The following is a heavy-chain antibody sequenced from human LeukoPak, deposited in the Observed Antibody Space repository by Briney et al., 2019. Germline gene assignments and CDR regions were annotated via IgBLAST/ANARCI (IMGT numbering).Heavy chain of an antibody. V-gene: IGHV1-46*01. D-gene: IGHD1-1*01. CDR2: INPSGGST. Sequence: GASVKVSCKASGYTFTSYYIDWVRQAPGQGLEWMGVINPSGGSTRYAQKFQGRVTMTGDTSTRTVYKELSSLTSADTAVYYCARGTTDDYWGQGTPVTVSS. CDR1: GYTFTSYY. J-gene: IGHJ4*02. CDR3: ARGTTDDY.